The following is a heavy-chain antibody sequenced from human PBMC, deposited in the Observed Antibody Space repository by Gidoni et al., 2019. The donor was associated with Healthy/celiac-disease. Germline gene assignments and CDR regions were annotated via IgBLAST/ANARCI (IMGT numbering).Heavy chain of an antibody. CDR3: ARLQSVGSGWDY. J-gene: IGHJ4*02. Sequence: QLQLQESGPGLVKPSETLSLTCPVSGGSISSSSYYWGWIRQPPGKGLEWIGSIYYSGSTYYNPSLKSRVTISVDTSKNQFSLKLSSVTAADTAVYYCARLQSVGSGWDYWGQGTLVTVSS. D-gene: IGHD6-19*01. V-gene: IGHV4-39*01. CDR2: IYYSGST. CDR1: GGSISSSSYY.